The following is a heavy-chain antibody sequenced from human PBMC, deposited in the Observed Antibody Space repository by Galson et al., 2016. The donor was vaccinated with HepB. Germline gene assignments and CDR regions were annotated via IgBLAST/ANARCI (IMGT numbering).Heavy chain of an antibody. V-gene: IGHV1-18*01. CDR3: VRDYSYMPDY. CDR2: ISGYNGHI. J-gene: IGHJ4*02. D-gene: IGHD2-15*01. CDR1: GYTFTSSG. Sequence: SVKVSCKASGYTFTSSGISWVRQAPGQGLEWMGWISGYNGHIQYAQKFQDRVTVTADTSTSTAYMELRRLNSDETAIYHCVRDYSYMPDYWGQGTLVTVSS.